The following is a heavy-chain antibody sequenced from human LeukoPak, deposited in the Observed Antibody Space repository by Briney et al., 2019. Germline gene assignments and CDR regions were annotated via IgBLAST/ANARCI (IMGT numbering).Heavy chain of an antibody. CDR3: ARVSYDFWSGLSSLPTDSFDY. V-gene: IGHV3-21*01. CDR2: ISSSSSYI. J-gene: IGHJ4*02. CDR1: GFTFSSYS. Sequence: GGSLRLSCAASGFTFSSYSMNWVRQAPGKGLEWVSSISSSSSYIYYADSVKGRFTISRDNAKNSLYLQMNSLRAEDTAVYYCARVSYDFWSGLSSLPTDSFDYWGQGTLVTVSS. D-gene: IGHD3-3*01.